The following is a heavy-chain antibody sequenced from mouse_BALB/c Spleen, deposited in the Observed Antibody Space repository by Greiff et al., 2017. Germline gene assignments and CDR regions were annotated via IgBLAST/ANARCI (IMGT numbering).Heavy chain of an antibody. J-gene: IGHJ1*01. V-gene: IGHV5-9-4*01. D-gene: IGHD1-1*01. CDR2: ISSGGSYT. CDR1: GFTFSSYA. CDR3: ARDLRRYFDV. Sequence: EVQRVESGGGLVKPGGSLKLSCAASGFTFSSYAMSWVRQSPEKRLEWVAEISSGGSYTYYPDTVTGRFTISRDNAKNTLYLEMSSLRSEDTAMYYCARDLRRYFDVWGAGTTVTVSS.